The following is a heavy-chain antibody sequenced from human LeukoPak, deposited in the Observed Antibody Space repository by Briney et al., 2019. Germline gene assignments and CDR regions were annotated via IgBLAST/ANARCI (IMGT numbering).Heavy chain of an antibody. CDR1: GGSISISSYY. V-gene: IGHV4-39*01. D-gene: IGHD1-26*01. CDR3: ARLIRSGSCPVDY. CDR2: IYYSGST. Sequence: SETLSLTCTVSGGSISISSYYWGWIRQPPGRGLEWLGSIYYSGSTYYNPSLKRRITISVDPSKNQFSLKLSSVTAADTAVYYCARLIRSGSCPVDYWGEGTLVTVSS. J-gene: IGHJ4*02.